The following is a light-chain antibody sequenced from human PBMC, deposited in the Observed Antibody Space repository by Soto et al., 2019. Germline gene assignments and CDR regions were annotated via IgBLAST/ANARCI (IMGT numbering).Light chain of an antibody. CDR1: QDIGNF. CDR3: QKCKVAPFT. CDR2: AAS. V-gene: IGKV1-27*01. J-gene: IGKJ4*01. Sequence: DIQMTQSPSSLSAFVGDRVTITCRASQDIGNFLAWYQQKPGKVPKLLIYAASTLQSGVPSRFSGSGSGTDFTLTISSLQPEDVATYYCQKCKVAPFTFGGATKVDIK.